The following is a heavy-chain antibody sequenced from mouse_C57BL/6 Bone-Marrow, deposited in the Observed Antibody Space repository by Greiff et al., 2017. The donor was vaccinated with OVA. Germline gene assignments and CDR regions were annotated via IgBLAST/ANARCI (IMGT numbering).Heavy chain of an antibody. CDR3: AIDWSYYFDY. V-gene: IGHV1-26*01. Sequence: EVQLQQSGPELVKPGASVKISCKASGYTFTDYYMNWVKQSHGKSLEWIGDINPNNGGTSYNQKFKGKATLTVDKSSRTAYRELRSLTSEDSAVEYCAIDWSYYFDYWGQGTTLTVSS. CDR1: GYTFTDYY. J-gene: IGHJ2*01. D-gene: IGHD4-1*01. CDR2: INPNNGGT.